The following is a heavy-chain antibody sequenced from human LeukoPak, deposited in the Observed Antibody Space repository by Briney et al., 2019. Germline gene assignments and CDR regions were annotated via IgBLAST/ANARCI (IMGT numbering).Heavy chain of an antibody. CDR3: ARDPRKFSIITTCPNWFDP. CDR2: INHGGGTT. CDR1: GFTFTNYC. J-gene: IGHJ5*02. D-gene: IGHD3-10*01. V-gene: IGHV3-7*01. Sequence: PGGSLRLSCAASGFTFTNYCMSWVRQAPGKGLEWLSNINHGGGTTYYADSVKGRFTISRDNSENTLYLQINSLRAEDTAVYYCARDPRKFSIITTCPNWFDPWGQGTLVTVSS.